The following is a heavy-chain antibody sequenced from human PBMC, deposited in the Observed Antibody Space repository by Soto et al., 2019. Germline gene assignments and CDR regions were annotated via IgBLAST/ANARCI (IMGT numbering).Heavy chain of an antibody. V-gene: IGHV1-8*02. CDR2: IDANSGNT. CDR3: TNGVCYSKNYYGMDV. Sequence: ASVKVACKAAGYTFTSYGISWVRQAPGQGLEWMGWIDANSGNTNYAQKFQGRVTMTRNTSISAAYMELSSLRSDDTAVYYCTNGVCYSKNYYGMDVWGQGTTVTVSS. D-gene: IGHD2-8*01. J-gene: IGHJ6*02. CDR1: GYTFTSYG.